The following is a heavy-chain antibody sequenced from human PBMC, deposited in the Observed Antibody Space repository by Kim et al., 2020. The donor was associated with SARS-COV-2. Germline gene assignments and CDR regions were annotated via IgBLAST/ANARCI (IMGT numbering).Heavy chain of an antibody. Sequence: GGSLRLSCAASGLTFSSYWMNWVRQAPGKGLEWVANIKQDGSDKNYLDSVKGRFTISRDNAKNSMYLQMNSLRAEDTALYYCAGGRDFDYWGQGTLVTVS. J-gene: IGHJ4*02. V-gene: IGHV3-7*03. CDR3: AGGRDFDY. CDR2: IKQDGSDK. CDR1: GLTFSSYW.